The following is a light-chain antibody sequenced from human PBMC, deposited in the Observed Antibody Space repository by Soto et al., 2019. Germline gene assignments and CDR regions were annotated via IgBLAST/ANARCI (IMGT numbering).Light chain of an antibody. V-gene: IGKV1-5*03. Sequence: DIQMTQSPSTLSASVGDRVTITCRASQSISSWLAWYQQKPGKAPKLLSYKASSLESGVPSRFSGSGSGTEFTLTISSLQPDDFASYYCQQYNSYPTFGQGTRLEIQ. CDR2: KAS. CDR1: QSISSW. CDR3: QQYNSYPT. J-gene: IGKJ5*01.